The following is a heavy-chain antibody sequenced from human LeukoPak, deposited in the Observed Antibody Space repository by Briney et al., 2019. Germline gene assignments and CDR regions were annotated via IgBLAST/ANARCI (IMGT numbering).Heavy chain of an antibody. D-gene: IGHD3-22*01. Sequence: GGSLRLSCVASGLSESYEMNWVRQAPGKGLEWISYISSAGVTIYYADSVKGRFIISRDNSKNMLYLQMSSLRAEDTAVYYCAKGGSDSSGYYSLYYYYYMDVWGKGTTVTISS. J-gene: IGHJ6*03. CDR2: ISSAGVTI. CDR1: GLSESYE. CDR3: AKGGSDSSGYYSLYYYYYMDV. V-gene: IGHV3-23*01.